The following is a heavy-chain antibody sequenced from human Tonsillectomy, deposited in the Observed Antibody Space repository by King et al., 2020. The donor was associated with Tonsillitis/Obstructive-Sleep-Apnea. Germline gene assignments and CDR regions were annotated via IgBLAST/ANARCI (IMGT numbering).Heavy chain of an antibody. J-gene: IGHJ4*02. CDR3: ARVVDRIAARLATHPSNPPFDY. CDR1: GGSISSSNW. V-gene: IGHV4-4*02. CDR2: IYHSGST. D-gene: IGHD6-6*01. Sequence: VQLQESGPGLVKPSGTLSLTCAVSGGSISSSNWWRWVRQPPGKGLEWIGEIYHSGSTNYNPSLKSRVTISVDKSKNHFSLKLSSVAAADTAVYYCARVVDRIAARLATHPSNPPFDYWGQGTLVTVSS.